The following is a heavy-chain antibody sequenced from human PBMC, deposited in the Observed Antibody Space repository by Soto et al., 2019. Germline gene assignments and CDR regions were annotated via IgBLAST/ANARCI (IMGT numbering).Heavy chain of an antibody. CDR3: AKSTRRGYYYGMDV. CDR2: ISGSGGST. J-gene: IGHJ6*02. V-gene: IGHV3-23*01. D-gene: IGHD4-17*01. Sequence: EVQLLESGGGLVQPGGSLRLSCAASGFTFSSYAMSWVRQAPGKGLEWVSAISGSGGSTYYADSVKGRFTISRDNSKNTLYLQMISLRAEDTAVYYCAKSTRRGYYYGMDVWGQGTTVTVSS. CDR1: GFTFSSYA.